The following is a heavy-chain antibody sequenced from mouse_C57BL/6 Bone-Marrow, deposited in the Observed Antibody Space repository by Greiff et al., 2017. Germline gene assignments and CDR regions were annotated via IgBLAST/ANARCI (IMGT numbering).Heavy chain of an antibody. D-gene: IGHD2-4*01. V-gene: IGHV1-64*01. CDR1: GYTFTSYW. CDR2: IHPNSGST. Sequence: QVQLQQPGAELVKPGASVKLSCKASGYTFTSYWMHWVKQRPGQGLAWIGMIHPNSGSTNYNEKFKSKATLTVDKSSSTAYMQLSSLTSEDSAVXYCARGPIYYDYDWYFDVWGTGTTVTVSS. CDR3: ARGPIYYDYDWYFDV. J-gene: IGHJ1*03.